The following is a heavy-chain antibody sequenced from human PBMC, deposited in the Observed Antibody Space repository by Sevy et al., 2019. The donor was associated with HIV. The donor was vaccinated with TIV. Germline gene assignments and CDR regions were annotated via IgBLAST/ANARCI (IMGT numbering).Heavy chain of an antibody. CDR3: ALERLSSAVAEYFHN. CDR1: GIIFTSSG. Sequence: GGSLRLSCVVSGIIFTSSGMHWVRQAPGKGLEWVATISFDGSNEHYADSVKGRFTISRDNSKSSLFLQMNSLRADDSAVYYCALERLSSAVAEYFHNWGQGTLVTVSS. J-gene: IGHJ1*01. D-gene: IGHD1-1*01. CDR2: ISFDGSNE. V-gene: IGHV3-30*03.